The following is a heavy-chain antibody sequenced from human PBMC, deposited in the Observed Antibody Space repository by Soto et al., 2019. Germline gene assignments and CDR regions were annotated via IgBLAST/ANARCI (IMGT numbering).Heavy chain of an antibody. CDR3: AKEGRTYYVILTGLGDAFDI. Sequence: GGSLRLSCAASGFTFSIYGMHWVRQAPGKGLEWVAVISYDGSNKYYADSVKGRFTISRDNSKNTLYLQMNSLRAEDTAVYYCAKEGRTYYVILTGLGDAFDIWGQGTMVTVSS. CDR1: GFTFSIYG. CDR2: ISYDGSNK. J-gene: IGHJ3*02. D-gene: IGHD3-9*01. V-gene: IGHV3-30*18.